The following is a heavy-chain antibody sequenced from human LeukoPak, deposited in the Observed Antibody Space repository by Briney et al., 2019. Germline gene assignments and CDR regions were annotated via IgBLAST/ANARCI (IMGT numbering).Heavy chain of an antibody. CDR2: IYYSGST. J-gene: IGHJ5*02. CDR3: ARQNCSGGSCYPPGWFDP. CDR1: GGSISSYY. D-gene: IGHD2-15*01. Sequence: PSETLSLTCTVSGGSISSYYWSWIRQPPGKGLEWIGYIYYSGSTNYNPSLKSRVTISVDTSKNQFSLKLSSVTAVDTAVYYCARQNCSGGSCYPPGWFDPWGQGTLVTVSS. V-gene: IGHV4-59*08.